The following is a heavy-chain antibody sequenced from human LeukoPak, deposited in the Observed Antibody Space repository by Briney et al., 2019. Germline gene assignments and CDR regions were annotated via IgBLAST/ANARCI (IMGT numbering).Heavy chain of an antibody. CDR3: ARAAPYYYGSGSYFDY. CDR2: INHSGST. CDR1: GGTFSGYY. Sequence: SETLSLTCAAYGGTFSGYYWSWIRQPPGKGLEWIGEINHSGSTNYNPSLKSRVTISVDTSKNHFSLMPISVPAADTAVYYYARAAPYYYGSGSYFDYWGQGTLVTVSS. V-gene: IGHV4-34*01. D-gene: IGHD3-10*01. J-gene: IGHJ4*02.